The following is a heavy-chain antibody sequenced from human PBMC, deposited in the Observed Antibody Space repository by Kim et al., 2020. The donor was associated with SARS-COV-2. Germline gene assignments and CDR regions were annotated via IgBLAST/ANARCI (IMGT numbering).Heavy chain of an antibody. CDR2: ISSTAAST. Sequence: GGSLRLSCAASGFTFGNYSVNWVRQAPGKGLEWVSAISSTAASTAYADSVKGRFTISRDKPKNPVYLQLNSLRVDDTAVYHCAKWTGGGVCSGGSGYYSASFAFWGPGTLVTVSS. CDR3: AKWTGGGVCSGGSGYYSASFAF. J-gene: IGHJ1*01. D-gene: IGHD2-15*01. V-gene: IGHV3-23*01. CDR1: GFTFGNYS.